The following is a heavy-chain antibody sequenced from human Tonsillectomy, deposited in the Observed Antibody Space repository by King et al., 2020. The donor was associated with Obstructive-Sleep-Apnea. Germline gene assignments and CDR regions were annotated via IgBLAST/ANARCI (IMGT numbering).Heavy chain of an antibody. V-gene: IGHV1-46*01. CDR3: ARDSYYADVGWYFDL. Sequence: QLVQSGAEVKKPGASVKVSCKASGYTFTSYYMHWVRQATGQGLEWMGITNSSGGSTRHAQNVQGRVTMTRDTSTSTVYMELSSLRSDDTAVYYCARDSYYADVGWYFDLWGRGTLVTVSS. J-gene: IGHJ2*01. D-gene: IGHD2-2*01. CDR1: GYTFTSYY. CDR2: TNSSGGST.